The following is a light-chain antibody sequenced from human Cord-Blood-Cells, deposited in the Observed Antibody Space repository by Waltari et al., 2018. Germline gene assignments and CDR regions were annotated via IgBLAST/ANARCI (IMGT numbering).Light chain of an antibody. V-gene: IGKV1-39*01. J-gene: IGKJ2*03. CDR1: QSISSY. CDR2: AAS. Sequence: DIQMTQSPSSLSASVGARVTITCRASQSISSYLNWYQQKPGKAPKLLIYAASSLQSGVPSRFGGSGSGTDFTLTISSLQPEDFATYYCQQSYSTPYSFGQGTKLEIK. CDR3: QQSYSTPYS.